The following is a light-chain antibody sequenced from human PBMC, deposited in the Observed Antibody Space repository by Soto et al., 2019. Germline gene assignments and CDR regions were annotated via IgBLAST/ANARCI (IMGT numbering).Light chain of an antibody. CDR3: LHHHNFPLT. J-gene: IGKJ5*01. Sequence: DIQMPQSPSAMSASVGDRVAITWRASQGISNHLVWFQQKPGKVPKRLIYDASSLQAGVPSRFSGSGSGTDFTLTISSLQPEDFATYYCLHHHNFPLTFGQGTRLEIK. CDR1: QGISNH. CDR2: DAS. V-gene: IGKV1-17*03.